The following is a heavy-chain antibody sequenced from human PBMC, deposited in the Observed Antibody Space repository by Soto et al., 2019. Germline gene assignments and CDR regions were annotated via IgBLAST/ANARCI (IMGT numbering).Heavy chain of an antibody. V-gene: IGHV4-59*08. J-gene: IGHJ4*02. CDR3: ARQWGGYFDY. CDR1: GGSISSYD. Sequence: QVQLQESGPGLVKPSETLSLTCTVSGGSISSYDWSWIRQPPGKGLEWIGYIYYSGRTNYNPPLTSRVTISVDTSKNQFSLKLRSVTAADTAVYPCARQWGGYFDYWGQGTLVTVSS. D-gene: IGHD3-10*01. CDR2: IYYSGRT.